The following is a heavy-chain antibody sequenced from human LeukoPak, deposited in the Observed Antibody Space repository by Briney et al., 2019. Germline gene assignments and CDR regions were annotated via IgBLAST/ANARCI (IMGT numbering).Heavy chain of an antibody. CDR3: ARPPHTHSSKFDL. Sequence: SETLSLTCTVSGGSISTYYWSWTRQPPGKGLEWIGYIYYSGSTNYNPSLKSRVTISVDTSKNQFSLKLSSVTAADTAVYYCARPPHTHSSKFDLWGRGTLVTVSS. J-gene: IGHJ2*01. V-gene: IGHV4-59*12. CDR2: IYYSGST. CDR1: GGSISTYY.